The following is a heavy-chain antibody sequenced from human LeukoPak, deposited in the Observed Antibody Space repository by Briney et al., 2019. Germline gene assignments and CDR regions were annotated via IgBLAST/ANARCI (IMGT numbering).Heavy chain of an antibody. J-gene: IGHJ4*02. Sequence: GGSLRLSCAASGFTVSSNYMSWVRQAPGKGLEWVSVIYSGGSTYYADSVKGRFTISRDNSKNTLYLQMNSLRAEDTAVYYCAKDNQLLYFDYWGQGTLVTVSS. CDR3: AKDNQLLYFDY. V-gene: IGHV3-53*01. CDR2: IYSGGST. D-gene: IGHD2-2*01. CDR1: GFTVSSNY.